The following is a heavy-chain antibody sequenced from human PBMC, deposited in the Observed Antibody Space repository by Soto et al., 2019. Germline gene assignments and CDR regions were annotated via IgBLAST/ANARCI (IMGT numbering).Heavy chain of an antibody. J-gene: IGHJ4*01. CDR3: ARDRVPKSSGFFPFDY. V-gene: IGHV1-18*01. CDR2: ISAFNGKT. D-gene: IGHD3-22*01. CDR1: GYTFNIYG. Sequence: QIQLVQSGAEVKKPGASVKVSCKASGYTFNIYGINWVRQAPGQGLEWMGWISAFNGKTNYAQNVQGRVTMTTDTSTGTAYVALRSLRSDDTAVYYCARDRVPKSSGFFPFDYWGHGTLVTVSS.